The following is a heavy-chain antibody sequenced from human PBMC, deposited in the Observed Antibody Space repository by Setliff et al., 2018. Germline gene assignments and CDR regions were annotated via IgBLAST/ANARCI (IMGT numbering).Heavy chain of an antibody. CDR3: AKSAGQQLELYYYYYMDV. D-gene: IGHD6-13*01. V-gene: IGHV3-48*03. Sequence: GGSLRLSCAASGFTFRSYEMNWVRQAPGKGLEWISYITTSGSTIYYADSVKGRFTISRDNAKNSLYLQMNSLRVEDTAVYYCAKSAGQQLELYYYYYMDVWGKGTTVTVSS. CDR1: GFTFRSYE. CDR2: ITTSGSTI. J-gene: IGHJ6*03.